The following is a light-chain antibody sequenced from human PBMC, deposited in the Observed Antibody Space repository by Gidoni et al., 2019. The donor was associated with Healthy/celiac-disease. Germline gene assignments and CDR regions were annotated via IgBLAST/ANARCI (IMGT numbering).Light chain of an antibody. J-gene: IGKJ2*01. V-gene: IGKV4-1*01. Sequence: DIVMTQSPASLAVSLGESATINCKSSQSVLYSSNNKNYLAWYQQKPGQPPKLLIYWASTRESGVSDRFSGSGSGTDFTLTISSLQAEDVAVYYCQKYYSTPYTFGQGTKLEIK. CDR3: QKYYSTPYT. CDR1: QSVLYSSNNKNY. CDR2: WAS.